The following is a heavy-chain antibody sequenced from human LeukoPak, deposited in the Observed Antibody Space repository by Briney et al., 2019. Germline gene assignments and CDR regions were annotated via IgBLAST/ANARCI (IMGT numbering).Heavy chain of an antibody. CDR3: ATGKTYYYYYIDV. V-gene: IGHV1-24*01. J-gene: IGHJ6*03. Sequence: ASVKVSCKVSGYTLTELSMHWVRQAPGKGLEWMGGFDPEDGETIYAQKFQGRVTMTEDTSTDTAYMELSSLRAEDTAVYYCATGKTYYYYYIDVWGKGTTVTVSS. CDR1: GYTLTELS. CDR2: FDPEDGET.